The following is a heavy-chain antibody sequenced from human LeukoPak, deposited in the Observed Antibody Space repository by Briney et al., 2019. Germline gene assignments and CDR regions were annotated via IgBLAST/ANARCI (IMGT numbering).Heavy chain of an antibody. CDR2: IKQDGSEK. D-gene: IGHD3-10*01. CDR3: ASRRYYYGSGSGIDY. J-gene: IGHJ4*02. Sequence: GGSLRLSCAASGFTFSSYWMSWVRQAPGKGLEWVANIKQDGSEKYYVDSVKGRFTISRDNAKNSLYLQMNSLRAEDTAVYYCASRRYYYGSGSGIDYWGQGTLVTVSS. CDR1: GFTFSSYW. V-gene: IGHV3-7*01.